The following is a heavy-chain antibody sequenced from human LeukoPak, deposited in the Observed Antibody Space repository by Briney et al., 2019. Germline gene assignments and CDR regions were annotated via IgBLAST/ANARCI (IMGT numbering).Heavy chain of an antibody. CDR2: IYYSGST. V-gene: IGHV4-59*08. D-gene: IGHD2-21*02. J-gene: IGHJ4*02. CDR1: GGSISSYY. Sequence: SETLSLTCTVSGGSISSYYWSWIRQPPGKGLEWIGYIYYSGSTNYNPSLKSRVTISVDTSKNQFSLKLSSVTAADTAVYYCARHVSGHCGGDCYWWYFDYWGQGTLVTVSS. CDR3: ARHVSGHCGGDCYWWYFDY.